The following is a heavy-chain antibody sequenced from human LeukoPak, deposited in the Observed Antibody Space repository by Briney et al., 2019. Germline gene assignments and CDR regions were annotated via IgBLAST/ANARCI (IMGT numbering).Heavy chain of an antibody. CDR3: TRDQPLYGSGSYGYYYYMDV. Sequence: PGGSLRLSCAASGFTFSSYGMHWVRQAPGKGLEWVGFIRSKAYGGTTEYAASVKGRFTISRDDSKSIAYLQMNSLKTEDTAVYYCTRDQPLYGSGSYGYYYYMDVWGKGTTVTISS. D-gene: IGHD3-10*01. V-gene: IGHV3-49*04. J-gene: IGHJ6*03. CDR1: GFTFSSYG. CDR2: IRSKAYGGTT.